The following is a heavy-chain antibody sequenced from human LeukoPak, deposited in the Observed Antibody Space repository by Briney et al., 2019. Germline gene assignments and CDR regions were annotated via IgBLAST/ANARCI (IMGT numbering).Heavy chain of an antibody. Sequence: GGSLRLSCAASGFTVSSNYMSWVRQAPGKGLEGGPVIYSGGSTYYADSVKGRFTISRDNSKNTLYLQMNSLRAEDTAVYYCARGGDYVDTAMVHWGQGTLVTVSS. CDR2: IYSGGST. V-gene: IGHV3-53*01. CDR1: GFTVSSNY. D-gene: IGHD5-18*01. CDR3: ARGGDYVDTAMVH. J-gene: IGHJ4*02.